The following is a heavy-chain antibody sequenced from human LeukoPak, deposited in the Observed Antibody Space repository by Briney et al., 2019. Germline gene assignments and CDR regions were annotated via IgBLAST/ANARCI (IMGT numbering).Heavy chain of an antibody. Sequence: SETLSLTCTVSGGSISSYYWSWIRQPPGKGLEWIGYIYYSGSTNYNPSLKSRVTISVDTSKNQFSLKLSSVTAADTAVYYCARVGGVIVGAFDIWGQGTMVTVSS. J-gene: IGHJ3*02. CDR3: ARVGGVIVGAFDI. V-gene: IGHV4-59*01. CDR2: IYYSGST. D-gene: IGHD2-8*02. CDR1: GGSISSYY.